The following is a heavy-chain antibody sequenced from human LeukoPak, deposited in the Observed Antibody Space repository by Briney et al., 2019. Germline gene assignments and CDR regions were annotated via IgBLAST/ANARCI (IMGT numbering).Heavy chain of an antibody. CDR1: GFTVSRDY. V-gene: IGHV3-66*01. D-gene: IGHD1-26*01. CDR3: ARDSRHHRFLYWDWFDP. J-gene: IGHJ5*02. Sequence: GGSLRLSCAASGFTVSRDYMSWVRQAPGKGLEWVSITYGGGSTYYADSVKGRFTVSRDNSKNTLYLQMNSLRAEDTAVYYCARDSRHHRFLYWDWFDPWGQGTLVTVSS. CDR2: TYGGGST.